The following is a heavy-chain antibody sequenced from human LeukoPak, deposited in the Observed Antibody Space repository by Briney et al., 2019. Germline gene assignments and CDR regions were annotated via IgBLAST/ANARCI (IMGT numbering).Heavy chain of an antibody. CDR3: ARARVVPASSFEY. Sequence: GGSLRLSCAASGFIFDIYYMHWVRQAPGKGLEWVSRIESDGSSTTYADSVKGRFTISRYNAENTLYLQMNSLRAEDTAVYFCARARVVPASSFEYWGQGTLVTVSS. CDR1: GFIFDIYY. J-gene: IGHJ4*02. D-gene: IGHD2-2*01. CDR2: IESDGSST. V-gene: IGHV3-74*01.